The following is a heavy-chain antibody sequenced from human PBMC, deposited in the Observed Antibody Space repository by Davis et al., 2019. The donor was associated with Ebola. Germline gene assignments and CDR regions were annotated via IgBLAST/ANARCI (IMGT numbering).Heavy chain of an antibody. Sequence: GESLKISCAVSGFTFSSYSMNWVRQAPGKGLEWVSYISSSSSTIYYADSVKGRFTISRDNAKNSLYLQMNSLRDEDTAVYYCASAYDFWSGYVGQGMDVWGQGTTVTVSS. D-gene: IGHD3-3*01. CDR3: ASAYDFWSGYVGQGMDV. J-gene: IGHJ6*02. CDR1: GFTFSSYS. V-gene: IGHV3-48*02. CDR2: ISSSSSTI.